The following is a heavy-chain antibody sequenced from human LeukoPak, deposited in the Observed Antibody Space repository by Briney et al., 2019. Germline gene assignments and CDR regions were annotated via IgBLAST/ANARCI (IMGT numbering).Heavy chain of an antibody. Sequence: VASVKASCKASGYTFTGYYMHWVRQAPGQGLEWMGWINPNSGGTNYAQKFQGRVTMTRDTSISTAYMELSRLRSDDTAVYYCARDKAKWELTAFDYWGQGTLVTVSS. D-gene: IGHD1-26*01. CDR2: INPNSGGT. J-gene: IGHJ4*02. CDR3: ARDKAKWELTAFDY. V-gene: IGHV1-2*02. CDR1: GYTFTGYY.